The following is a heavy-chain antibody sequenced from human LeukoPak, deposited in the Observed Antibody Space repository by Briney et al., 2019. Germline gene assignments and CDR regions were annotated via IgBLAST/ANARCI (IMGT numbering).Heavy chain of an antibody. V-gene: IGHV3-21*01. J-gene: IGHJ4*02. Sequence: GGSLRLSWAASGFTFSTYSMNWVRQAQGKGLEWVSSISSSSSYIYYADSVKGRFTISRDNAKNSLYLQMNSLRAEDTAVYYCARTQSGSYGFDYWGQGTLVTVPS. CDR2: ISSSSSYI. CDR1: GFTFSTYS. D-gene: IGHD1-26*01. CDR3: ARTQSGSYGFDY.